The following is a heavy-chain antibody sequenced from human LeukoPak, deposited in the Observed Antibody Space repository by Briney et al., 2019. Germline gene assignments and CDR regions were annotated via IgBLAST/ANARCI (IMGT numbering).Heavy chain of an antibody. Sequence: ASVKVSCKVSGYTLTELSMHWVRQAPGKGLEWMGGFDPEDGETIYAQKFQGRVTVTEDTSTDTAYMELSRPRSDDTAVYYCARDNGGQWLNYYMDVWGKGTTVTVSS. J-gene: IGHJ6*03. CDR2: FDPEDGET. CDR1: GYTLTELS. CDR3: ARDNGGQWLNYYMDV. D-gene: IGHD6-19*01. V-gene: IGHV1-24*01.